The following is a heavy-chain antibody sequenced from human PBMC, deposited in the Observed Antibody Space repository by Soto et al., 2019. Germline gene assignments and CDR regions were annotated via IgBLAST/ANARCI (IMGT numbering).Heavy chain of an antibody. V-gene: IGHV3-23*01. D-gene: IGHD3-3*01. CDR1: GFTFSSYA. Sequence: GSLRLSCAASGFTFSSYAMSWVRQAPGKGLEWVSAISGSGGSTYYADSVKGRFTISRDNSKNTLYLQMNSLRAEDTAVYYCAKDLTTIFGVADNWFDPWGQGTLVTVSS. CDR2: ISGSGGST. CDR3: AKDLTTIFGVADNWFDP. J-gene: IGHJ5*02.